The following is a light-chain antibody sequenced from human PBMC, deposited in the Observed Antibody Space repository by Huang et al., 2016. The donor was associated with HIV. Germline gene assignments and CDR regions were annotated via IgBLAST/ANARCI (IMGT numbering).Light chain of an antibody. Sequence: EIVMTQSPATLSVSPGERPTLSCRASQSISSDLAWYQVKPGQAPRLLIYGASTRATDIPARFSGSGSGTEFTLTISSLQSEDFAVYYCQQYNDWPRTFGQGTKVEIK. CDR1: QSISSD. J-gene: IGKJ1*01. CDR2: GAS. V-gene: IGKV3-15*01. CDR3: QQYNDWPRT.